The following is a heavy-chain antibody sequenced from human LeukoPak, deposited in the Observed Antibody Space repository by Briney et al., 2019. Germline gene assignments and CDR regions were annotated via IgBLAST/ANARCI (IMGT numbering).Heavy chain of an antibody. CDR3: ARRWNYGRNYYIDV. J-gene: IGHJ6*03. Sequence: SETLSLTCAVYGGSFSNDYWSWIRQPPGGGLEWIGEINDSGRTNYNPSLMSRVTVSVDTSKNQFSLRLTSVTATDTAVYYCARRWNYGRNYYIDVWGNGATVSVSS. V-gene: IGHV4-34*01. CDR2: INDSGRT. CDR1: GGSFSNDY. D-gene: IGHD1-7*01.